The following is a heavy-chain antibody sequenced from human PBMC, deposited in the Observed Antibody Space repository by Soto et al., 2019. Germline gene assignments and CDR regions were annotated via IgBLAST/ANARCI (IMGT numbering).Heavy chain of an antibody. CDR3: ARHLGYCSSTNCYAWFAP. CDR2: LYYSGSI. Sequence: SETLSLTCTVSGGSVSSGCYYWSWIRQPPGKGLEWIGNLYYSGSINCNPSLKSRVTISVDTSKNQFSLKLSSVTAADTAVYYCARHLGYCSSTNCYAWFAPWGQGTLVTVSS. D-gene: IGHD2-2*01. V-gene: IGHV4-61*01. J-gene: IGHJ5*02. CDR1: GGSVSSGCYY.